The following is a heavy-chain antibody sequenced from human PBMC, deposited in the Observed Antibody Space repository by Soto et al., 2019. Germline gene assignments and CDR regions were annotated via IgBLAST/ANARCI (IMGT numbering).Heavy chain of an antibody. CDR1: SVSINSDF. CDR3: ERSRTAMVLVDY. J-gene: IGHJ4*02. V-gene: IGHV4-59*01. D-gene: IGHD5-18*01. CDR2: IYYSVIT. Sequence: PSETLSLACTVSSVSINSDFFFYIRHPPRKGLEWIGDIYYSVITNYNPSLKSPVTTSLDTSKHQFSLKLTSLTTSDTLVYYWERSRTAMVLVDYWGQGTLVTVS.